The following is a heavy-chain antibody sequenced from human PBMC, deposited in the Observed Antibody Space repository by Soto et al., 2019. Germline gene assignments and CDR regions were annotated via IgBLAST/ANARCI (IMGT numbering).Heavy chain of an antibody. CDR2: IYYSGST. D-gene: IGHD3-10*01. CDR1: GGSISSGGYY. CDR3: ARAPGKMVRGRAWFDP. J-gene: IGHJ5*02. V-gene: IGHV4-31*03. Sequence: QVQLQESGPGLVKPSQTLSLTCTVSGGSISSGGYYWSWIRQHPGKGLEWIGYIYYSGSTYYNPSLKSRVTISVDTSKNQFSLKLSSVTAADTAVYYCARAPGKMVRGRAWFDPWGRGTLVTVSS.